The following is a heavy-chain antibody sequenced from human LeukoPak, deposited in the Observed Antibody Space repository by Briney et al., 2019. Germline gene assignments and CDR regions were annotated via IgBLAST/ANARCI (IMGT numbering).Heavy chain of an antibody. J-gene: IGHJ3*02. V-gene: IGHV3-23*01. CDR3: AKDFRGSYDI. CDR2: ISGSGGST. Sequence: GGSLRLSCAASGFTFSDYYMSWIRQAPGKGLEWVSAISGSGGSTYYADSVKGRFTISRDNSKNTLYLQMNSLRAEDTAVYYCAKDFRGSYDIWGQGTMVTVSS. D-gene: IGHD1-26*01. CDR1: GFTFSDYY.